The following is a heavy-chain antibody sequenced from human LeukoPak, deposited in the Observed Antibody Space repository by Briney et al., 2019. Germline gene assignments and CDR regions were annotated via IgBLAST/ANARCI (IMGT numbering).Heavy chain of an antibody. D-gene: IGHD3-10*01. CDR1: GFTFSTSW. CDR2: IDSDGSRI. Sequence: GGSQGLSCEGSGFTFSTSWMHWVRQAPGKGLVWVSRIDSDGSRITYADSVKGRFTISRDNSKNTLYLQMNSLRAEDTAVYYCARDMSVVRGVIPHYWGQGTLVTVSS. V-gene: IGHV3-74*03. J-gene: IGHJ4*02. CDR3: ARDMSVVRGVIPHY.